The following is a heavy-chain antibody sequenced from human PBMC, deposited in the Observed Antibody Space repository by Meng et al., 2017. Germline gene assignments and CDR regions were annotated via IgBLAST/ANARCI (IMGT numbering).Heavy chain of an antibody. CDR1: CDTFTSYG. V-gene: IGHV1-18*01. D-gene: IGHD6-6*01. CDR2: ISAYNGNT. CDR3: ARLLRPYSSSSNFDY. Sequence: QVQRVQVGAEVKKPGAAVKVSGKASCDTFTSYGISWVRQAPGQGLEWMGWISAYNGNTNYAQKLQGRVTMTTDTSTSTAYMELRSLRSDDTAVYYCARLLRPYSSSSNFDYWGQGTLVTVSS. J-gene: IGHJ4*02.